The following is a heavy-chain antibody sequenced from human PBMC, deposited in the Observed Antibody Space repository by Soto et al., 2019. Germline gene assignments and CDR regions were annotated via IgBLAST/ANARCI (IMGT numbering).Heavy chain of an antibody. J-gene: IGHJ3*02. D-gene: IGHD3-10*01. CDR1: GGSISSYY. CDR2: IYYTGLS. V-gene: IGHV4-59*01. Sequence: PSETLSLTCTVSGGSISSYYWSWIRQPPGKGLEWIGYIYYTGLSNSNPSLNSRVTMSVDTSKNQFSLKLSSVTAADTAVYYCARVWGGAFDIWGQGTMVTVSS. CDR3: ARVWGGAFDI.